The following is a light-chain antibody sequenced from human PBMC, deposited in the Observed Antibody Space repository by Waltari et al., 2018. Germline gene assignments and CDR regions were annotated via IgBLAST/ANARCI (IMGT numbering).Light chain of an antibody. CDR1: MLPKKY. CDR3: YSTTDNNLGV. CDR2: QDS. V-gene: IGLV3-27*01. Sequence: SSELTQPSSVSVSPGQTARITCSGDMLPKKYTRWFQQKPGQAPVLVFYQDSARPSGIPERFSGSSSGTTVTLTISGAQVEDEADYYCYSTTDNNLGVFGPGTRVTVL. J-gene: IGLJ1*01.